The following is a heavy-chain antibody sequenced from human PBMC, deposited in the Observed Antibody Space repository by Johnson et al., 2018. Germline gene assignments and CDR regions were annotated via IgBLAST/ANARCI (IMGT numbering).Heavy chain of an antibody. J-gene: IGHJ3*02. CDR2: ISGDGTKD. V-gene: IGHV3-30*18. CDR1: GFTFSDYG. Sequence: QVQLVQSGGDVVQXGTSLRLSCTASGFTFSDYGMHWVRQAPGKGLQWVAVISGDGTKDYCADSVKGRFLVSRANSKNTLFLQMISLRAEDTAVNYCSKDEVSYNHGAFDIWGQGTMVTVAS. CDR3: SKDEVSYNHGAFDI. D-gene: IGHD5-24*01.